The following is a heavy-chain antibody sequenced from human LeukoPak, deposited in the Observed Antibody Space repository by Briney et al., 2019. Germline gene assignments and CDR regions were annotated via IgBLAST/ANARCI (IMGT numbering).Heavy chain of an antibody. CDR1: VFTFITYW. J-gene: IGHJ4*02. CDR3: VRDNLGFEY. CDR2: IKSDGSAT. D-gene: IGHD5-24*01. V-gene: IGHV3-74*01. Sequence: GGSPRLSCAPSVFTFITYWMHCVRHAPGKGLVWGSSIKSDGSATSHADSVKVRFTISRDNAKNTLYLQMNSLRVEDTAVYYCVRDNLGFEYWGPGNQGRVSS.